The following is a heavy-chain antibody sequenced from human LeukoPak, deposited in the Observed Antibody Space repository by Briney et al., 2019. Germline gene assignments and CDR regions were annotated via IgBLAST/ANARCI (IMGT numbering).Heavy chain of an antibody. CDR2: MYNGGTT. V-gene: IGHV4-61*02. J-gene: IGHJ4*02. D-gene: IGHD1-14*01. CDR1: VDPISYSLSGGTYY. CDR3: ARSTNRLDS. Sequence: SETLSLTCTVSVDPISYSLSGGTYYWNWILQPAGKGVGWIGRMYNGGTTINYSPSFKSRVTISVDTSKNQFSLNVASVTAADTAVYYCARSTNRLDSWGQGTLVTVSS.